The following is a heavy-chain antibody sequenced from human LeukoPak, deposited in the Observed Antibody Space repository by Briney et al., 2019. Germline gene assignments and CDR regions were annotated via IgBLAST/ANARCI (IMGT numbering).Heavy chain of an antibody. J-gene: IGHJ4*01. CDR1: GFPFRNYA. CDR2: ISYDGSNK. CDR3: ERYWNFY. D-gene: IGHD1-7*01. Sequence: PGQSLRLSFATSGFPFRNYAMHTVRQAPGNGLDWTAVISYDGSNKCYADSVKGRFTISRDKCKNVLYLQMNSLRAEDTAVYYSERYWNFYWSEGSLVTVS. V-gene: IGHV3-30*04.